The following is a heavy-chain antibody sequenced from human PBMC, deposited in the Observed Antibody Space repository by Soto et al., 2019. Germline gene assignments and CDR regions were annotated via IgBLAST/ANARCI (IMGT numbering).Heavy chain of an antibody. CDR3: ATDEVDY. Sequence: PGGSLRLSCAVAGYTFGNHWMHWVRQAPGKGLEWVSRMNSDGGIINYVDSVKGRFTVSRDNARNTLYLQMNSLRVEDTAVYYCATDEVDYWGPGTLVTVSS. V-gene: IGHV3-74*01. J-gene: IGHJ4*02. CDR1: GYTFGNHW. CDR2: MNSDGGII.